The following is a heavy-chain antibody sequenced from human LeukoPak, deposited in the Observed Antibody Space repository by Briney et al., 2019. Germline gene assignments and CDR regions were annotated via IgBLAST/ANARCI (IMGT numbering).Heavy chain of an antibody. Sequence: GGSLRLSCAASGFTFSTYNMNWVRRAPGKGLEWVSFITTSSSYMFYADSVRGRFTISRDNAENSLYLQMNSLRAEDTALYYCAKGSYGSGSYVDYWGQGTLITVSS. CDR3: AKGSYGSGSYVDY. J-gene: IGHJ4*02. V-gene: IGHV3-21*04. CDR2: ITTSSSYM. CDR1: GFTFSTYN. D-gene: IGHD3-10*01.